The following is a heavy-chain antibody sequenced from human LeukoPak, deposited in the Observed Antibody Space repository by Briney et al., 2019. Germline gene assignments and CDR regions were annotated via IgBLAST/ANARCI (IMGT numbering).Heavy chain of an antibody. CDR2: ISGSGGST. V-gene: IGHV3-23*01. CDR1: GFTFSSYA. D-gene: IGHD5-18*01. Sequence: GGSLRLSCAASGFTFSSYAMSCVRQAPGKGLEGVSAISGSGGSTYYADSVKGRFTISRDNSKNTLYLQMNSLRAEDTAVYYCAKGPPRLWLYLVDYWGQGTLVTVSS. J-gene: IGHJ4*02. CDR3: AKGPPRLWLYLVDY.